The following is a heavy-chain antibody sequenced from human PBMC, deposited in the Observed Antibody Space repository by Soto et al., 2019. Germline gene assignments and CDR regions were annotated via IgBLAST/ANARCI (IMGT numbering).Heavy chain of an antibody. J-gene: IGHJ4*02. Sequence: QVQVVESGGGLVKPGGSLRLSCAASGFTFSDFFMSWVRQAPGKGLEWIAYISGSGSTNRYADSVKGRITIPRDNAKNSVSLQMNSLRAEDTAVYYCARDGSGDDCSGGKCYYFDYWGLGTLVTVSS. CDR3: ARDGSGDDCSGGKCYYFDY. V-gene: IGHV3-11*01. D-gene: IGHD2-15*01. CDR1: GFTFSDFF. CDR2: ISGSGSTN.